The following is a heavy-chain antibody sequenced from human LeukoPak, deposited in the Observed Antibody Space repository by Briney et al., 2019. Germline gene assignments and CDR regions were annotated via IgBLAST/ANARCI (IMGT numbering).Heavy chain of an antibody. CDR2: ISSSGSI. CDR1: GFTFSDYY. V-gene: IGHV3-11*01. Sequence: GGSLRLSCAASGFTFSDYYFSWIRQAPGKGLEWIGYISSSGSIYYADSVKGRFTMSRDDAKSSLYLQVSSLRAEDTAIYYCARRRDYFDSWGLGTLVTVSS. J-gene: IGHJ4*02. CDR3: ARRRDYFDS.